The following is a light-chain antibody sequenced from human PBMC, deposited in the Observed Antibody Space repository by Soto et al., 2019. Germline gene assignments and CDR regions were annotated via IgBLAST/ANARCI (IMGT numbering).Light chain of an antibody. CDR2: DNT. Sequence: QSVLTQPPSVSGAPGQRVAISCTGSSSSAGSVYNVHWYQHRPGTAPKLLIYDNTDRPSGVPDRFSGSKSGTSASLTITGLPSEDEADYYCKSYDSGLGVYVRFGGGTQLTVL. J-gene: IGLJ3*02. CDR1: SSSAGSVYN. CDR3: KSYDSGLGVYVR. V-gene: IGLV1-40*01.